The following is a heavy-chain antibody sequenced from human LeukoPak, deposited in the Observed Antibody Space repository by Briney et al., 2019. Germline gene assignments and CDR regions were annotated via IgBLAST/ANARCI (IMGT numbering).Heavy chain of an antibody. V-gene: IGHV3-9*03. CDR3: AKGGFRDTAMAIDY. J-gene: IGHJ4*02. D-gene: IGHD5-18*01. CDR1: GFTFDDYA. Sequence: GGSLRLSCAASGFTFDDYAMHWVRQAPGKGLEWVSGISWNSGSIGYADSVKGRFTISRDNAKNSLYLQMNSLRAEDMALYYCAKGGFRDTAMAIDYWGQGTLVTVSS. CDR2: ISWNSGSI.